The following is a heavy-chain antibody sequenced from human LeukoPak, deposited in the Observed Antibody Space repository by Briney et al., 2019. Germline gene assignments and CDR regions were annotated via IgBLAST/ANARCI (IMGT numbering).Heavy chain of an antibody. V-gene: IGHV4-59*01. CDR3: ARAGPRRDGYTLDY. J-gene: IGHJ4*02. CDR2: IHYSGNT. CDR1: GGSISGYF. D-gene: IGHD5-24*01. Sequence: SETLSLTCSVSGGSISGYFWTWIRQSPGKELEWIGYIHYSGNTNYNPSLKSRVTMLVDTSKNQFSLKLSSVAAADTAVYYCARAGPRRDGYTLDYWGQGTLVTVSS.